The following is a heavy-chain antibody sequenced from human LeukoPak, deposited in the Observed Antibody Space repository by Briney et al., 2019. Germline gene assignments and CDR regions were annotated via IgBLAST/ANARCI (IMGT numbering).Heavy chain of an antibody. J-gene: IGHJ5*02. D-gene: IGHD2-15*01. CDR2: IDPSDSYA. CDR1: GYSFTNYW. V-gene: IGHV5-10-1*01. CDR3: AREGNGYCSGGSCGNWFDP. Sequence: GKSLRISCKGSGYSFTNYWISWVRHMPGKGLEWMGWIDPSDSYANYSPSFQGHVTISADKSISTAYLQWSSLKASDTAMYYCAREGNGYCSGGSCGNWFDPWGQATLVTVSS.